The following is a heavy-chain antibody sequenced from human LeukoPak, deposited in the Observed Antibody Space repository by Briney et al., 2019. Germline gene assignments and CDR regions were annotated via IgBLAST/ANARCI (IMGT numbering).Heavy chain of an antibody. D-gene: IGHD3-16*01. CDR3: ARGLTVKRSGDPNWFDP. CDR2: INPSGGST. J-gene: IGHJ5*02. Sequence: ASVKVSCKASGYTFTSYYMHWVRQAPGQGLEWMGIINPSGGSTSYAQKFQGRVTMTRDTSTSTVYMELSSLRSEDTAVYYCARGLTVKRSGDPNWFDPWGQGTLVTVSS. V-gene: IGHV1-46*01. CDR1: GYTFTSYY.